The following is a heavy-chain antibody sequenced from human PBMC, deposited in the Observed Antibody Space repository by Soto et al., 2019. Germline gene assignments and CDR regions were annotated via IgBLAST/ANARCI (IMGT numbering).Heavy chain of an antibody. J-gene: IGHJ4*02. CDR3: ARSMFYSEDSNYSPFEY. CDR2: FYYTGSI. CDR1: GGSVSSGNYY. D-gene: IGHD3-22*01. Sequence: QVQLQESGPGLVKPSETLSLTCTVSGGSVSSGNYYWSWIRQPPGKGLEWIGYFYYTGSINQNPSLRGRVTILIDASKNQFSLRLSSVTAADTAVYYCARSMFYSEDSNYSPFEYWGQGTLVTASS. V-gene: IGHV4-61*01.